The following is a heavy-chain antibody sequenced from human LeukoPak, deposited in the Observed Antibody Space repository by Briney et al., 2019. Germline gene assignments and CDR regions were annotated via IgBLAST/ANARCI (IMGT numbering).Heavy chain of an antibody. J-gene: IGHJ1*01. CDR2: INPNSGNT. V-gene: IGHV1-8*02. D-gene: IGHD1-26*01. CDR1: GYTFTGYY. CDR3: ARGWRELAEYFQH. Sequence: ASVKVSCKASGYTFTGYYMHWVRQAPGQGLEWMGWINPNSGNTGYAQKFQGRVTMTRNTSISTAYMELSSLRSEDTAVYYCARGWRELAEYFQHWGQGTLVTVSS.